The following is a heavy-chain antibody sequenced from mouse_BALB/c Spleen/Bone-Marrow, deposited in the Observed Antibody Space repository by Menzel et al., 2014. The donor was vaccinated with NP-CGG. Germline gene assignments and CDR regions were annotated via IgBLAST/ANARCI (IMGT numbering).Heavy chain of an antibody. D-gene: IGHD2-4*01. Sequence: EVQLQESGGGLVKPGGSLKLSCAASGFTFSSYAMSWVRQTPEKRLEWVATISSGGSYTYYPDSVKGRFTTSRDNAKNTLYLQMSSLRSEDTAMYYCARHGITRLLDYWGQGTTLTVSS. CDR2: ISSGGSYT. CDR1: GFTFSSYA. V-gene: IGHV5-9-3*01. CDR3: ARHGITRLLDY. J-gene: IGHJ2*01.